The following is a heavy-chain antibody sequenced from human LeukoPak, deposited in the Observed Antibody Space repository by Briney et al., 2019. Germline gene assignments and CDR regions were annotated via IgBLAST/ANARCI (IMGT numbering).Heavy chain of an antibody. CDR1: GFTFSSYW. V-gene: IGHV3-7*01. CDR3: ARDDCSSISCYHNWFDP. D-gene: IGHD2-2*01. J-gene: IGHJ5*02. CDR2: IKQDGSEK. Sequence: GGSLRLSCAASGFTFSSYWMSWVRQAPGQGLEWVANIKQDGSEKYYVDSVKGRFTISRDNAKNSLYLQMNSLRAEDTAVYYCARDDCSSISCYHNWFDPWGQGTLVSVSS.